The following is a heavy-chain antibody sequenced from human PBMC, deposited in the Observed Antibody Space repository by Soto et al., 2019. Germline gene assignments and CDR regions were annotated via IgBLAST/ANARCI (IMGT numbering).Heavy chain of an antibody. J-gene: IGHJ6*02. V-gene: IGHV4-34*01. Sequence: KTSETLSLTCAVYGGSFSGYYWSWIRQPPGKGLEWIGEINHSGSTNYNPSLKSRVTISVDTSKNQFFLKLSSVTAADTAVYYCASAVIGRYYYGMDVWGQGTTVTVSS. D-gene: IGHD4-4*01. CDR1: GGSFSGYY. CDR2: INHSGST. CDR3: ASAVIGRYYYGMDV.